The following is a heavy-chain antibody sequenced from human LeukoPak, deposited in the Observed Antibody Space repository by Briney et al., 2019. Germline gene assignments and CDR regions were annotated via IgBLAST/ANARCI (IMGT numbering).Heavy chain of an antibody. CDR3: ARDSDLIVVVPAADRDAFDI. D-gene: IGHD2-2*01. J-gene: IGHJ3*02. CDR2: INPNSGGT. Sequence: GASVKVSCKASGYTFTGYYMHWVRQAPGQGLEWMGWINPNSGGTNYAQKLQGRVTMTTDTSTSTAYMELRSLRSDDTAVYYCARDSDLIVVVPAADRDAFDIWGQGTMVTVSS. V-gene: IGHV1-2*02. CDR1: GYTFTGYY.